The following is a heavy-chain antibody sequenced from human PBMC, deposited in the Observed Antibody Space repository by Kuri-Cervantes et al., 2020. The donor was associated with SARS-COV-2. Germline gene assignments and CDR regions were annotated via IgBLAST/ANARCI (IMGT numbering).Heavy chain of an antibody. CDR1: KGPISSNY. V-gene: IGHV4-59*01. J-gene: IGHJ4*01. CDR2: IHDSGSI. D-gene: IGHD3-10*01. Sequence: SETLSLTCTVSKGPISSNYWSWIRQSPGKGLEWIGYIHDSGSIHYNPSLKSRVTISIDTSKNQIYLKVTSTTSADTAVYYCASVYGSGSQYVCTDCFDDWDRGTPVTVSS. CDR3: ASVYGSGSQYVCTDCFDD.